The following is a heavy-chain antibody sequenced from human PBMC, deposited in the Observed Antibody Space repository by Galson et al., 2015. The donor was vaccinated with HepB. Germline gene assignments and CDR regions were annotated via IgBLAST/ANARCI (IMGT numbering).Heavy chain of an antibody. Sequence: SLRLSCAASGFTFSTFKMNWVRQTPGKGLEWVSFISASSTTTFYADSVGGRFTISRDNAKNSLYLQMNSLRVEDTAVYYCARDSIFDPWGQGTLVTVSS. J-gene: IGHJ5*02. D-gene: IGHD2/OR15-2a*01. CDR3: ARDSIFDP. V-gene: IGHV3-48*01. CDR1: GFTFSTFK. CDR2: ISASSTTT.